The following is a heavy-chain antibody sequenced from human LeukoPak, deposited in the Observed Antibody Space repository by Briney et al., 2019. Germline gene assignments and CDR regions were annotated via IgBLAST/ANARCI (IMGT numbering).Heavy chain of an antibody. CDR3: ARAPSSSWYRSFRWFDP. D-gene: IGHD6-13*01. CDR2: INPSGGST. Sequence: ASVTVSCKASGYTFTSYYMHWVRQAPGQGLEWMGIINPSGGSTSYAQKFQGRVTMTRDTSTSTVYMELSSLRSEDTAVYYCARAPSSSWYRSFRWFDPWGQGTLVTVSS. V-gene: IGHV1-46*01. J-gene: IGHJ5*02. CDR1: GYTFTSYY.